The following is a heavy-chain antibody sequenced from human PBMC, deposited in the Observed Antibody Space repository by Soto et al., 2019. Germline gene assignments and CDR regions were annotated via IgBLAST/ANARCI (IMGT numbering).Heavy chain of an antibody. CDR2: IYYSGST. J-gene: IGHJ4*02. CDR1: GGSISSSSYY. D-gene: IGHD5-18*01. CDR3: ASLKRGYSYGADYYFDY. V-gene: IGHV4-39*01. Sequence: QLQLQESGPGLVKPSETLSLTCTVSGGSISSSSYYWGWIRQPPGKGLEWIGSIYYSGSTYYNPSRKSRVTISVDTSKNQFSLKLSSVTAADTAVYYCASLKRGYSYGADYYFDYWGQGTLVTVSS.